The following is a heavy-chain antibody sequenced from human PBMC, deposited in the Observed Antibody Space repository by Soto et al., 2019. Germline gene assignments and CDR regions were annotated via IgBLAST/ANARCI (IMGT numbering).Heavy chain of an antibody. CDR1: GYTFTSYY. J-gene: IGHJ4*02. V-gene: IGHV1-46*01. D-gene: IGHD3-22*01. CDR3: VYYDSSGYYPYYFDY. CDR2: INPSGGST. Sequence: ASVKVSCKASGYTFTSYYMHWVRQAPGQGLEWMGIINPSGGSTSYARKFQGRVTMTRDTSTSTVYMELSSLRSEDTAVYYCVYYDSSGYYPYYFDYWGQGTLVTVSS.